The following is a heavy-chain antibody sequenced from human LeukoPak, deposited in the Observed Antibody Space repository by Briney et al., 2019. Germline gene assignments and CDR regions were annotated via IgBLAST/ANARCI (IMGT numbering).Heavy chain of an antibody. V-gene: IGHV4-61*02. CDR1: GGSISGGSYY. CDR3: ARDALVGAAFDY. J-gene: IGHJ4*02. D-gene: IGHD1-26*01. Sequence: SETLSLTCTVSGGSISGGSYYWSWIRQPAGKGLEWIGRIYTSGSTNYNPSLKSRVTISVDTSKNQFSLKLSSVTAADTAVYYCARDALVGAAFDYWGQGTLVTVSS. CDR2: IYTSGST.